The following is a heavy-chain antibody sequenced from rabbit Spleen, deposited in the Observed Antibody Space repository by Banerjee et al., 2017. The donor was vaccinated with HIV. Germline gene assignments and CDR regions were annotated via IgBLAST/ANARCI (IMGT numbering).Heavy chain of an antibody. CDR1: GFSLSRNYV. V-gene: IGHV1S40*01. CDR3: ARDYDGGGYRFNL. Sequence: QSLEESGGDLVKPGGSLALTCTASGFSLSRNYVIYWVRQAPGKGLEWIGYIYTGSSGSSYYATWAKGRFTISKTSSTTVTLQMTSLTVADTATYFCARDYDGGGYRFNLWGQGTLVTVS. CDR2: IYTGSSGSS. J-gene: IGHJ4*01. D-gene: IGHD4-2*01.